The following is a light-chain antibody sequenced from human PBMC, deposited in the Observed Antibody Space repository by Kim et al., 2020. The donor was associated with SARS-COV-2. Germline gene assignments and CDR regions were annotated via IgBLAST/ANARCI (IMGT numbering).Light chain of an antibody. V-gene: IGLV3-1*01. CDR3: QAWDRTTVV. CDR1: KLGNKY. Sequence: SVPPGQSASITCAVDKLGNKYTCWYQQKPGQSPVLVIYQDSKRPSGIPERFSGSNSGNTATLTISGTQAMDEADYYCQAWDRTTVVFGGGTQLTVL. J-gene: IGLJ3*02. CDR2: QDS.